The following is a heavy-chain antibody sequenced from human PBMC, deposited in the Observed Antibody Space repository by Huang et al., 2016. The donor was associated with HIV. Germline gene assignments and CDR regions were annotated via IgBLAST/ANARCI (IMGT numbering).Heavy chain of an antibody. CDR2: IYPVNADV. J-gene: IGHJ5*02. CDR1: GYSFTTYW. CDR3: ARHQPRSSGWYRDT. V-gene: IGHV5-51*01. D-gene: IGHD6-19*01. Sequence: EVRLVQSGAEVKKPGESLKISCKGSGYSFTTYWIGWVRQVPGKGLEWIGIIYPVNADVRYSPSFQGQVTISADRSISTAYLQWSSLEASDTAMYYCARHQPRSSGWYRDTWGQGTLVTVSS.